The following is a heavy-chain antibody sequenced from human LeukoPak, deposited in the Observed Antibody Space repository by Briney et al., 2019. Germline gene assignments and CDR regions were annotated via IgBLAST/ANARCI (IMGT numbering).Heavy chain of an antibody. V-gene: IGHV1-2*02. D-gene: IGHD6-19*01. Sequence: GASVKVSCKASGYTFTGYYMHWVRQAPGQGLEWMGWINPNSGGTNYAQKLQGRVTMTTDTSTSTAYMELRSLRSDDTAVYYCARGRIGSGWYDYWGQGTLVTVSS. CDR1: GYTFTGYY. J-gene: IGHJ4*02. CDR2: INPNSGGT. CDR3: ARGRIGSGWYDY.